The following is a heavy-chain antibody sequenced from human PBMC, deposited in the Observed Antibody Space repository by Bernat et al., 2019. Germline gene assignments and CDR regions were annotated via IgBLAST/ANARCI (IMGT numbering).Heavy chain of an antibody. CDR3: ARDKKIVGPAKAAYYYGMDV. CDR1: GFSINNYT. V-gene: IGHV3-21*01. D-gene: IGHD1-26*01. Sequence: EVQLVESGGGLVKPGGSRRLSCAASGFSINNYTMNWVRQAPGKGLEWVSSISSSSTFMYYADSVRGRVTISRDNGKNSLWLQMNSLRAEDTAVYSCARDKKIVGPAKAAYYYGMDVWGQGTTVTVSS. J-gene: IGHJ6*02. CDR2: ISSSSTFM.